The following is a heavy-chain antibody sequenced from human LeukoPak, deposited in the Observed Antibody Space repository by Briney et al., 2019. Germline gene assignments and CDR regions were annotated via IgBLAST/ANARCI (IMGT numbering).Heavy chain of an antibody. CDR2: IYPGDSDT. D-gene: IGHD4-11*01. Sequence: GESLKISCKGSGYSFTSYWIGWVRQMPGKGLEWMGIIYPGDSDTRYSPSFQGQVTISADKSISTAYLQWSSLKASDTAMYYCASKISGRDSNYNAFDIWGQGTMVTVSS. CDR1: GYSFTSYW. CDR3: ASKISGRDSNYNAFDI. V-gene: IGHV5-51*01. J-gene: IGHJ3*02.